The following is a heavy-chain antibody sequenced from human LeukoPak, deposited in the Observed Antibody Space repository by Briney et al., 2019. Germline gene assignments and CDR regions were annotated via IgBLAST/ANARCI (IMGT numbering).Heavy chain of an antibody. D-gene: IGHD4/OR15-4a*01. Sequence: PSETLSLTCIVSGGSISSYYWSWIRQTPGKGLEWIGNIFDSGDTNYNPSLQSRVTISVDTSKKQFSLKLRSVTAADTAVYYCTRRLSNGATLNYFDYWGQGTLVTVSS. V-gene: IGHV4-59*08. CDR2: IFDSGDT. J-gene: IGHJ4*02. CDR3: TRRLSNGATLNYFDY. CDR1: GGSISSYY.